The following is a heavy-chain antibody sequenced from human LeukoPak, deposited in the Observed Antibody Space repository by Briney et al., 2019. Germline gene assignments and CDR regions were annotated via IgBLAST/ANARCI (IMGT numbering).Heavy chain of an antibody. CDR1: GFNFSSYA. CDR2: ISGSGGST. CDR3: AARYYDFWSGYYTDGYYYYMDV. V-gene: IGHV3-23*01. J-gene: IGHJ6*03. D-gene: IGHD3-3*01. Sequence: PGGSLRLSCAASGFNFSSYAMSWVRQAPGKGLEWVSAISGSGGSTYYADSVKGRFTISRDNSKNTLYLQMNSLRAEDTGVYYCAARYYDFWSGYYTDGYYYYMDVWGKGTTVTVSS.